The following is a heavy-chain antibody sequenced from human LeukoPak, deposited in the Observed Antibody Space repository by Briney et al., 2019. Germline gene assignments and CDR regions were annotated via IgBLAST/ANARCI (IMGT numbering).Heavy chain of an antibody. CDR2: IYHSGSGST. CDR1: GGSISSGGHS. V-gene: IGHV4-30-2*01. D-gene: IGHD3-10*01. CDR3: TRHGSYSHGF. J-gene: IGHJ4*02. Sequence: SQTLSLTCTVSGGSISSGGHSWSWIRQPPGKGLEWIGYIYHSGSGSTYYNPSLKSRVTISIDKSKNQFSQKLNSVTAPDTAVYYCTRHGSYSHGFWGQGALVTVAS.